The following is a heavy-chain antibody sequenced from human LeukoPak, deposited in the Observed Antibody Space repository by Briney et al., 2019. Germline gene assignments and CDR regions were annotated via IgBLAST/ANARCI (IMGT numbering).Heavy chain of an antibody. CDR3: GRLNCSSTSCYNRPFDF. V-gene: IGHV3-74*01. CDR1: GFTFSSYW. Sequence: GWSLRLSCGASGFTFSSYWMHWVRQAPGKGLVGVSRINSDGSSTSYADSVKGRFTISRDNAKNTLYLQMNSLRAEDTAVYYCGRLNCSSTSCYNRPFDFWGQGTLVTVSS. D-gene: IGHD2-2*02. J-gene: IGHJ4*02. CDR2: INSDGSST.